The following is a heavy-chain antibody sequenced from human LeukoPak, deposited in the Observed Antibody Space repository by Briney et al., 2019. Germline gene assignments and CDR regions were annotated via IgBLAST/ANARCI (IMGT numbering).Heavy chain of an antibody. CDR1: GASMSNYY. CDR2: IYHSGTTYSGST. D-gene: IGHD5-18*01. V-gene: IGHV4-39*07. Sequence: SETLSLTCNVSGASMSNYYWVWLRQPPGKGLEWIGSIYHSGTTYSGSTYYNPSLKSRVTISVDTSKNQFSLKLRSVTAADTAVYYCARDRMGTVMVPIHYWGQGTLVTVSS. CDR3: ARDRMGTVMVPIHY. J-gene: IGHJ4*02.